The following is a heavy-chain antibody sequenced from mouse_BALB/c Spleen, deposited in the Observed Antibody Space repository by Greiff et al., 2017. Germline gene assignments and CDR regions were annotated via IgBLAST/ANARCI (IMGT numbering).Heavy chain of an antibody. Sequence: EVKLQESGGDLVKPGGSLKLSCAASGFTFSSYGMSWVRQTPDKRLEWVATISSGGSYTYYPDSVKGRFTISRDNAKNTLYLQMSSLKSEDTAMYYCARGGDYGLAYWGQGTLVTVSA. V-gene: IGHV5-6*01. CDR3: ARGGDYGLAY. J-gene: IGHJ3*01. CDR2: ISSGGSYT. D-gene: IGHD2-4*01. CDR1: GFTFSSYG.